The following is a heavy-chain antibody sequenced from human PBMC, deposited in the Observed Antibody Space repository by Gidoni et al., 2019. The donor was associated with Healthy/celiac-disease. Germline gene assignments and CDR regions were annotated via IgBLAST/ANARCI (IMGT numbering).Heavy chain of an antibody. D-gene: IGHD6-6*01. J-gene: IGHJ4*02. V-gene: IGHV4-34*01. CDR2: INHSGST. Sequence: QVQLQQWGAGLLKPSETLSLTCAVYGGSFSGYYWSWIRQPPGKGLEWNGEINHSGSTNYNPSLKSRVTISVDTSKNQFSLKLSSVTAADTAVYYCARGSPPSSSPFDYWGQGTLVTVSS. CDR3: ARGSPPSSSPFDY. CDR1: GGSFSGYY.